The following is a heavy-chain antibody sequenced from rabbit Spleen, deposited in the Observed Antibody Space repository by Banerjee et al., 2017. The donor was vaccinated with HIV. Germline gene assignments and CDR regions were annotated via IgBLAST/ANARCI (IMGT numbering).Heavy chain of an antibody. V-gene: IGHV1S45*01. CDR3: ARYDRGNNYYML. D-gene: IGHD1-1*01. CDR1: GFSFSSTYN. J-gene: IGHJ2*01. CDR2: IYAGSSDNT. Sequence: QEQLVESGGGLVKPGGSLTLTCTASGFSFSSTYNMCWVRQAPGKGLEWIACIYAGSSDNTYYASWAKGRFTISKASSTTVTLEVTSLTAADTATYSCARYDRGNNYYMLWGPGTLVTVS.